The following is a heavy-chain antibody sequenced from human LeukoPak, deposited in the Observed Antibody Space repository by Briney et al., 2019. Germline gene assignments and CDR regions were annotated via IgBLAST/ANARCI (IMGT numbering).Heavy chain of an antibody. CDR1: GFTFSSYA. CDR2: MSYDGSNK. D-gene: IGHD4-11*01. CDR3: ARDWSSKYPFYYGMDV. J-gene: IGHJ6*02. V-gene: IGHV3-30-3*01. Sequence: GGSPRLSCAASGFTFSSYAMHWVRQAPGKGLEWMAVMSYDGSNKYYADSVKGRFTISRDNSKNTLYLQMNSLRAEDTAVYYCARDWSSKYPFYYGMDVWGQGTTVTVSS.